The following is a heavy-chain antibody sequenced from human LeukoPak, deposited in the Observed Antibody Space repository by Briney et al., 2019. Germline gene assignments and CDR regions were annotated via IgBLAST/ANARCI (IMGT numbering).Heavy chain of an antibody. V-gene: IGHV3-48*03. CDR1: GFTFRTYE. Sequence: PGGSLRLSCAASGFTFRTYEMHWVRQAPGKGLEWVSYISRGGNSIYYADSVKGRFTISRDDAKNSLFLQMNSLRGEDTAVYYCARDSFSDYYYYMDVWGKGTTVTVSS. J-gene: IGHJ6*03. D-gene: IGHD3-3*02. CDR3: ARDSFSDYYYYMDV. CDR2: ISRGGNSI.